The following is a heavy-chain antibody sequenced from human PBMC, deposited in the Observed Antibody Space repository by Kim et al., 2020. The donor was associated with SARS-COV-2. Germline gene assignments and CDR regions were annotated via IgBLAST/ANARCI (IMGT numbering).Heavy chain of an antibody. J-gene: IGHJ4*02. CDR3: ARGEGLLWFGAIDD. CDR1: GGSISSYY. Sequence: SETLSLTCTVSGGSISSYYWSWIRQPPGKGLEWIGYIYYSGSTNYNPSLKSRVTISVDTSKNQFSLKLSSVTAADTAVYYCARGEGLLWFGAIDDWGQGTLVTVSS. D-gene: IGHD3-10*01. CDR2: IYYSGST. V-gene: IGHV4-59*01.